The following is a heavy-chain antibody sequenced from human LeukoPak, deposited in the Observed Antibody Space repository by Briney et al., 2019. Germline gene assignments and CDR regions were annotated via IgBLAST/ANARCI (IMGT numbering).Heavy chain of an antibody. V-gene: IGHV3-48*04. D-gene: IGHD5-18*01. J-gene: IGHJ4*02. CDR1: GFIFRNYG. CDR2: VSPNGETA. CDR3: ARDLSGVTGYTYGRGIDY. Sequence: GGSLRLSCAASGFIFRNYGMNWVRQPPGKGLEWVSGVSPNGETAYYADSVKGRFTISRDNAKTSLYLQMNSLRAEDTAVYYCARDLSGVTGYTYGRGIDYWGQGTLVTVSS.